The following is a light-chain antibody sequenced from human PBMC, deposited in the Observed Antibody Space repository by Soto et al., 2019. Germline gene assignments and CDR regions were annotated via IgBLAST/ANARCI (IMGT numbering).Light chain of an antibody. V-gene: IGLV2-8*01. Sequence: HSALTQPPSASGSPGQSVTISCTGTSSDVGAYNYVSWYQQHAGKAPKLVIYEVTKRPSGVPDRFSGSKSANTASLTVSGLQAEDEADYYCSSFASSNTWVFGGGTMVTVL. CDR2: EVT. CDR3: SSFASSNTWV. CDR1: SSDVGAYNY. J-gene: IGLJ3*02.